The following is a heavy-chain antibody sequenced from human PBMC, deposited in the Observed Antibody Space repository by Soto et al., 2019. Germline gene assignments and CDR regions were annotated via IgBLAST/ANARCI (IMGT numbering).Heavy chain of an antibody. D-gene: IGHD3-22*01. Sequence: SETLSLTCTVSGGSISSYYWSWIRQPPGKGLEWIGYIYYSGSTNYNPSLKGRVTISVDTSKNQFSLKLSSVTAADTAVYYCARDHGTYYYDSSGLFDFRGQRSPVTGSS. J-gene: IGHJ4*02. CDR3: ARDHGTYYYDSSGLFDF. CDR1: GGSISSYY. V-gene: IGHV4-59*12. CDR2: IYYSGST.